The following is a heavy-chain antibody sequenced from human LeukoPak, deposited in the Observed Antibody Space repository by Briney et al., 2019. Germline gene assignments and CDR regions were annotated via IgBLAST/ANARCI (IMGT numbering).Heavy chain of an antibody. V-gene: IGHV3-21*01. CDR2: ISSSSSYI. D-gene: IGHD3-9*01. J-gene: IGHJ4*02. CDR1: GFTFSSYS. CDR3: ARGANYDILTGLGY. Sequence: PGGSLRLSCAASGFTFSSYSMNWVRQAPGKGLEWVSSISSSSSYIYYADSVKGRFTISRDNAKNSLYLQINSLRAEDTAVYYCARGANYDILTGLGYWGQGTLVTVSS.